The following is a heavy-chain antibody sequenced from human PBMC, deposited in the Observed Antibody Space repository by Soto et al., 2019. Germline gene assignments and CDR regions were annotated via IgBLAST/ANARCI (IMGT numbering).Heavy chain of an antibody. Sequence: GGSLRLSCAASGFTFSSYAMHWVRQAPGKGLEWVAVISYDGSNKYYADSVKGRFTISRDNSKNTLYLQMNSLRAEDTAVYYCARDPGVRGVTGAHFDYWGQGTLVTAPQ. CDR1: GFTFSSYA. J-gene: IGHJ4*02. V-gene: IGHV3-30-3*01. CDR2: ISYDGSNK. CDR3: ARDPGVRGVTGAHFDY. D-gene: IGHD3-10*01.